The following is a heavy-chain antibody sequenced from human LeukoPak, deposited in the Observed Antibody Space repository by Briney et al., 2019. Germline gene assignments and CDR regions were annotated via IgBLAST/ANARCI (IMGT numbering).Heavy chain of an antibody. CDR3: AKDGDIVLMVYAISYFDY. CDR2: ISGGGGST. J-gene: IGHJ4*02. V-gene: IGHV3-23*01. Sequence: GGSLRLSCAASGFTFSSYAMSWVRQAPGKGLEWVSVISGGGGSTYYADSVKGRFTISRDNSKNTLYLQMNSLRAEDTAVYYCAKDGDIVLMVYAISYFDYWGQGTLVTVSS. D-gene: IGHD2-8*01. CDR1: GFTFSSYA.